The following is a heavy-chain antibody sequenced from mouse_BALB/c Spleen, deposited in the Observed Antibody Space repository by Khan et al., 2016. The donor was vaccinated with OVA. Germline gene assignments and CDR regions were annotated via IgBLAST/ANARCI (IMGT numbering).Heavy chain of an antibody. CDR3: ARLLINFDY. D-gene: IGHD2-1*01. CDR1: GYTLTSYW. V-gene: IGHV1S81*02. CDR2: INPSNGRT. Sequence: QLQQPGAELVNPGASVNLYCKASGYTLTSYWMHWVKQRPGQGLEWIGEINPSNGRTNYNEKFKSKATLTVDKSSSTAYMQLSSPTSEDSAVYYCARLLINFDYWGQGTTLTVSS. J-gene: IGHJ2*01.